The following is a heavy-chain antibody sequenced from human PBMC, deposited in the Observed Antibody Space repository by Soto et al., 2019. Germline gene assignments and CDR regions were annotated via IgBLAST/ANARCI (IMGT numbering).Heavy chain of an antibody. D-gene: IGHD3-16*01. CDR1: GYTFTRYG. V-gene: IGHV1-18*01. CDR3: AMVDVYVTPSPQDV. CDR2: INTYNGNT. Sequence: QVQLVQSGAEVKNPGASVNVSCKASGYTFTRYGIGWARQAPGQGLEWMGWINTYNGNTNYAQTVQGRVTLTTDTSTSSAYMELRILRSNDTAIYYCAMVDVYVTPSPQDVWGQGTTVIVSS. J-gene: IGHJ6*02.